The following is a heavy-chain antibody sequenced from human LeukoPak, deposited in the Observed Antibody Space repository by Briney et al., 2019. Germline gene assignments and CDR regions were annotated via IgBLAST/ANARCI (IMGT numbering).Heavy chain of an antibody. CDR3: VRGGYCSGTTCYSLNAFDI. CDR1: RFTFKNYE. CDR2: ITSSGGSTI. J-gene: IGHJ3*02. V-gene: IGHV3-48*03. D-gene: IGHD2-2*03. Sequence: GGSLRLSCAASRFTFKNYEMNWVRQAPEKGLEWVSYITSSGGSTIYHADSVKGRFTISRDNAKNSLYLQMNSLRAEDTAVYYCVRGGYCSGTTCYSLNAFDIWGQGTMVTVSS.